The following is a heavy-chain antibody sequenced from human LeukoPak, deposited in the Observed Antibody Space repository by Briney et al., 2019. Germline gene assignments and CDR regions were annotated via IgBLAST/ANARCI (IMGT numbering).Heavy chain of an antibody. V-gene: IGHV4-39*01. CDR3: ASWGEIYYDSSGYHFDY. Sequence: SETLSLTCTVSGGSISSGGYYWSWIRQPPGKGLEWIGSIYYSGSTYYNPSLKSRVTISVDTSKNQFSLKLSSVTAADTAVYYCASWGEIYYDSSGYHFDYWGQGTLVTVSS. J-gene: IGHJ4*02. CDR2: IYYSGST. D-gene: IGHD3-22*01. CDR1: GGSISSGGYY.